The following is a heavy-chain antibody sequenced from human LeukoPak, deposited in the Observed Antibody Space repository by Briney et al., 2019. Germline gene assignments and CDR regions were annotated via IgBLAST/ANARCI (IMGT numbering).Heavy chain of an antibody. J-gene: IGHJ5*02. CDR2: INPNSGGT. CDR3: ARDFPQLLWFGDGVAYNWSDP. V-gene: IGHV1-2*02. CDR1: GYTFTGYY. D-gene: IGHD3-10*01. Sequence: ASVKVSCKASGYTFTGYYMHWVRQAPGQGLEWMGWINPNSGGTNYAQKFQGRVTMTRDTSISTAYMELSRLRSDDTAVYYCARDFPQLLWFGDGVAYNWSDPWGQGTLVTVSS.